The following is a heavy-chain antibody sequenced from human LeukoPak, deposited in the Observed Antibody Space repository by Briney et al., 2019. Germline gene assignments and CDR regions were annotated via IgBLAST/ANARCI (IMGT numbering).Heavy chain of an antibody. J-gene: IGHJ4*02. CDR1: AFTFSNYW. CDR2: INSDGSSR. Sequence: PGGSLRLSCAASAFTFSNYWMHWVRQAPGKGLVWVPRINSDGSSRSYADSVKGRFTISRDNAKNTLYLQMNSLRAEDTAVYYCARGGSYFDYWGQGTLVTVSA. V-gene: IGHV3-74*01. D-gene: IGHD3-16*01. CDR3: ARGGSYFDY.